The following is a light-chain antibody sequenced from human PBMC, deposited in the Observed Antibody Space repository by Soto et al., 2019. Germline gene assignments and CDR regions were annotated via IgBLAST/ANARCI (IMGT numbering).Light chain of an antibody. CDR1: NIGSKS. Sequence: SYELTQPPSVSVAPGQTARITCGGNNIGSKSVHWYQRKPGQAPGLVVYDGSDRPSGIPERFSGSNSGNTATLTISRVEAGDEADYYCQVWDSSSDHPGAFGGGTKLTVL. CDR3: QVWDSSSDHPGA. J-gene: IGLJ2*01. V-gene: IGLV3-21*02. CDR2: DGS.